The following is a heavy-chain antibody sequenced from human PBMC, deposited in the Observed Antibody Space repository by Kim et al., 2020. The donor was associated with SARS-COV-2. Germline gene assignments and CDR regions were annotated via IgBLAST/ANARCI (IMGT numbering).Heavy chain of an antibody. D-gene: IGHD2-15*01. CDR2: IRSKAYGGTT. CDR3: TRDGICSGGSCYNPPDY. Sequence: GGSLRLSCTASGFTFGDYAMSWFRQAPGKGLEWVGFIRSKAYGGTTEYAASVKGRFTISRDDSKSIAYLQMNSLKTEDTAVYYCTRDGICSGGSCYNPPDYWGQGTLVTVSS. CDR1: GFTFGDYA. V-gene: IGHV3-49*03. J-gene: IGHJ4*02.